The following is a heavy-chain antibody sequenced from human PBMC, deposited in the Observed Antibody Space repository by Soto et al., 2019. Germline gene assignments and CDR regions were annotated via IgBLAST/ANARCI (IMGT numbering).Heavy chain of an antibody. V-gene: IGHV3-48*03. Sequence: GGSLRLSCAASGFTFSSYEMNWVRQAPGKGLEWVSYISSSGSTIYYADSVKGRFTISRDNAKNSLYLQMNSLRAEDTAVYYCASQFDSGSYLWGQGTLVTVSS. CDR2: ISSSGSTI. CDR1: GFTFSSYE. J-gene: IGHJ5*02. CDR3: ASQFDSGSYL. D-gene: IGHD1-26*01.